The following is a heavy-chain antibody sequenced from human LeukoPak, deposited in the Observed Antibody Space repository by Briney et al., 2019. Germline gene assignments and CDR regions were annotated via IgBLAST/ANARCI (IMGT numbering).Heavy chain of an antibody. CDR2: ISGSGGST. CDR3: AKGPRSGIAVAGKVFDY. J-gene: IGHJ4*02. D-gene: IGHD6-19*01. Sequence: GGSLRLSCAASGFTFSSYAMSWVRQAPGKGLEWVSAISGSGGSTYYADSVKGRFTISRDNSKNTLYLQMNSLRAEDRAVYYCAKGPRSGIAVAGKVFDYWGQGTLVTVSS. V-gene: IGHV3-23*01. CDR1: GFTFSSYA.